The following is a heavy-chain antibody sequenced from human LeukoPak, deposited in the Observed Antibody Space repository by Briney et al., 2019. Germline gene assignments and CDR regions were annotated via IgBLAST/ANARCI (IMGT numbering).Heavy chain of an antibody. CDR2: ISCLRGNT. J-gene: IGHJ4*02. CDR1: GYTFIDFG. CDR3: ARDRSTSDY. D-gene: IGHD2-2*01. Sequence: GASVKVSCKASGYTFIDFGISWVRQAPGQGLEWMGWISCLRGNTDYAQELQDRVTITRDTSTSTTYMELRGLRSDDTAVYYCARDRSTSDYWGQGTLVTVSS. V-gene: IGHV1-18*01.